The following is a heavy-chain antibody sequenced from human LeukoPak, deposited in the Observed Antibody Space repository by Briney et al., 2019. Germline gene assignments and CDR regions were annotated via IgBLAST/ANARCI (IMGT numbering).Heavy chain of an antibody. CDR3: ARDRGSSGYHFDY. Sequence: GGSLRLSCAASGFNFSDYSMNWVRQAPGKGLEWVSYISTTSSSTIYYADSVKGRFTISRDNAKNSLYLQMNSLRAEDTAVYYCARDRGSSGYHFDYWGQGTLVTVSS. CDR2: ISTTSSSTI. D-gene: IGHD3-22*01. CDR1: GFNFSDYS. V-gene: IGHV3-48*01. J-gene: IGHJ4*02.